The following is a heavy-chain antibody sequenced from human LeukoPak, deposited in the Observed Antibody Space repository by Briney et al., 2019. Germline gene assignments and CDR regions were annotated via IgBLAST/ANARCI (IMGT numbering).Heavy chain of an antibody. V-gene: IGHV1-2*02. J-gene: IGHJ3*02. D-gene: IGHD3-22*01. CDR1: GFPFTGHY. CDR3: ARDHTYYYDSSSYVDDTLDI. Sequence: ASVRVSCKSSGFPFTGHYMHWVRQAPGQGLEWIGYINPTRGDTYYSEKFRGRVTMTRDTSIRTAYMELNRLSSDDTAVYFCARDHTYYYDSSSYVDDTLDIWGQGTMVTVFS. CDR2: INPTRGDT.